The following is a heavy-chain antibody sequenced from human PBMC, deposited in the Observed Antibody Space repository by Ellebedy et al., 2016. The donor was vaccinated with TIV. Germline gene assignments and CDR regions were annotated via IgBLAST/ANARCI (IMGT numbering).Heavy chain of an antibody. Sequence: SETLSLXXTVSGGSISSTNYYWAWIRQPPGKGLEWIGSIYYSGSTYYNPSLKSRVTISVDTSKNQFSLTLSSVTAADTAVYYCARLLRCSSSNCPLYHYLDLWGRGTLVTVSS. V-gene: IGHV4-39*07. CDR3: ARLLRCSSSNCPLYHYLDL. CDR2: IYYSGST. CDR1: GGSISSTNYY. D-gene: IGHD2-2*01. J-gene: IGHJ2*01.